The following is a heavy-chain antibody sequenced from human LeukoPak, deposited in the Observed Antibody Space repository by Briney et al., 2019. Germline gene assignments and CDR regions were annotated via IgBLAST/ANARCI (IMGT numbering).Heavy chain of an antibody. CDR2: IYSSGIT. CDR1: GFTVGDKY. D-gene: IGHD1-26*01. Sequence: GGSLRLSCAASGFTVGDKYMSWVRQAPGKGLEWVSVIYSSGITYYADSVKGRFTISRDNSKNTLYLQMSSLRAEDTAVYYCVKEKGIVGFDYWGQGTLVTVSS. J-gene: IGHJ4*02. CDR3: VKEKGIVGFDY. V-gene: IGHV3-66*03.